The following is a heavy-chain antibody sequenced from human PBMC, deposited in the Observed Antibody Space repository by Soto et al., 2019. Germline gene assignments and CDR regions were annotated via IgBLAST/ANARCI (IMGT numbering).Heavy chain of an antibody. J-gene: IGHJ4*02. CDR1: SGSISSSSYY. D-gene: IGHD2-15*01. Sequence: PSETLSLTCTVSSGSISSSSYYWGWIRQPPGKGLEWIGSIYYSGSTYYNPSLKSRVTISVDTSKNQFSLKLSSVTAADTAVYYCARLILRWYHHSYFDYWGQGTLVTVSS. CDR3: ARLILRWYHHSYFDY. V-gene: IGHV4-39*01. CDR2: IYYSGST.